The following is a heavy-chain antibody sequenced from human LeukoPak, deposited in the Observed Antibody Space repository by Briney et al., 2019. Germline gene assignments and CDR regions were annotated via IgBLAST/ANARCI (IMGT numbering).Heavy chain of an antibody. Sequence: SETLSLTCAVYGESFSGHYWSWNWSWIRQPPGKGLEWIGEINHSGTINYKPSLKSRVTISVDMSKNQFSLKMSSVTAADTAVYYCASDSYSSIFYYWGQGTLVTVSS. CDR1: GESFSGHY. CDR2: INHSGTI. J-gene: IGHJ4*02. V-gene: IGHV4-34*01. CDR3: ASDSYSSIFYY. D-gene: IGHD6-13*01.